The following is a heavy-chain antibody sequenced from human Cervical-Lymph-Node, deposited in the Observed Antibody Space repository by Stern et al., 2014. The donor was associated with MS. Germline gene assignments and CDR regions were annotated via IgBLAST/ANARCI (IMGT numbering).Heavy chain of an antibody. Sequence: QLQLQESGPGLVKPSETLSLTCTVSGGSVNSGSYYWSWIRQPPGKGLEWIGYIYYSGTTSYNPSLTSRVTILIDTSKTQFSLKVSSVTAADTAVYYCARIKQSVPAGYFDYWGPGTLVSVSS. CDR3: ARIKQSVPAGYFDY. J-gene: IGHJ4*02. V-gene: IGHV4-61*01. CDR1: GGSVNSGSYY. CDR2: IYYSGTT. D-gene: IGHD6-6*01.